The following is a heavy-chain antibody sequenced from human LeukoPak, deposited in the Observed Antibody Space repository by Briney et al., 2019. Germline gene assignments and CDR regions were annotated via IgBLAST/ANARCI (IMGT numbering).Heavy chain of an antibody. CDR3: ASPNSMAGTHYFYY. CDR2: ISYDGTDK. J-gene: IGHJ4*02. Sequence: GGSLRLSCAASGFTFTTFPMHWVRQPPGKGLEWVAVISYDGTDKYYADSVKGRFTISRDNSKSTLYLQMDSLRAEDTAVYYCASPNSMAGTHYFYYWSQGTLVTVSS. V-gene: IGHV3-30*04. D-gene: IGHD6-19*01. CDR1: GFTFTTFP.